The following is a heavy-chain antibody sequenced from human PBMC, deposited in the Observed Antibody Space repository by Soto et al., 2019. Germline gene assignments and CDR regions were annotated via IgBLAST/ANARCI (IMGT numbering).Heavy chain of an antibody. CDR3: AYGSGSYLHYFEY. CDR2: VDPEESET. CDR1: GYTFTDHY. D-gene: IGHD3-10*01. V-gene: IGHV1-69-2*01. Sequence: ASVNVSCRVSGYTFTDHYVHWVQQAPGKGLEWLGLVDPEESETIYAEKFQGRVTITADTSTDTAYMELRSLRSEDTGVYYCAYGSGSYLHYFEYWGQGTLVTVSS. J-gene: IGHJ4*02.